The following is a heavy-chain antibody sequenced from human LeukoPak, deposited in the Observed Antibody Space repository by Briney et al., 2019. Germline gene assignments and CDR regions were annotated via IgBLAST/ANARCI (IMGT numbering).Heavy chain of an antibody. CDR3: ARAGEPYYFDY. Sequence: ASVKVSCKASGYTFTGYYMHWVRQAPGQGLEWMGIINPSGGSTSYAQKFQGRVTMTRDTSTSTVYMELSSLRSEDTAVYYCARAGEPYYFDYWGQGTLVTVSS. J-gene: IGHJ4*02. V-gene: IGHV1-46*01. CDR2: INPSGGST. D-gene: IGHD1-14*01. CDR1: GYTFTGYY.